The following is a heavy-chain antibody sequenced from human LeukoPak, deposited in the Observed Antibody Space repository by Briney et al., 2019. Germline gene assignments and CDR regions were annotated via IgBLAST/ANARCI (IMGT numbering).Heavy chain of an antibody. CDR3: TRDIVWLQLEY. J-gene: IGHJ4*02. Sequence: PGGSLRLSCAASAFSFPGYWIVWVRQHPGRGLEWVASIGKDGSEKAYGDSVKGRFTISREKARNSLYLQMSSLRVEDTAVYYCTRDIVWLQLEYWGRGALVNVSS. V-gene: IGHV3-7*01. D-gene: IGHD5-24*01. CDR1: AFSFPGYW. CDR2: IGKDGSEK.